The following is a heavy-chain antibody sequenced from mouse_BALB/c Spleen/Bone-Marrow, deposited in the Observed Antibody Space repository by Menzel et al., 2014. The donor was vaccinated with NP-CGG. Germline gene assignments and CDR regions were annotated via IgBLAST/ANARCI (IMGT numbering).Heavy chain of an antibody. CDR1: GYTFTSYV. CDR3: AKDGNPHRSFDV. V-gene: IGHV1-14*01. D-gene: IGHD2-1*01. CDR2: INPYNDGT. J-gene: IGHJ1*01. Sequence: EVKVVESGPELVKPGASVKMSCKASGYTFTSYVMHWVKQKPGQGLEWIGYINPYNDGTKYNEKFKGKATLTSDKSSSAAYMELSSLTSEDSAVYYCAKDGNPHRSFDVWGAGTTVTVSS.